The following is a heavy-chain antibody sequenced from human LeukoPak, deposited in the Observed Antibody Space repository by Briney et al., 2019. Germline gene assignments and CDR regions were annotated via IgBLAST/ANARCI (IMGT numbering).Heavy chain of an antibody. CDR1: GYTFTGYY. Sequence: ASVKVSCTASGYTFTGYYMHWVRQAPGQGLEWMGWINPNSGGTNYAQKFQGRVTMTRDTSISTAYMELSRLRSDDTAVYYCARAGITGTMRPFDYWGQGTLVTVSS. CDR3: ARAGITGTMRPFDY. CDR2: INPNSGGT. V-gene: IGHV1-2*02. D-gene: IGHD1-7*01. J-gene: IGHJ4*02.